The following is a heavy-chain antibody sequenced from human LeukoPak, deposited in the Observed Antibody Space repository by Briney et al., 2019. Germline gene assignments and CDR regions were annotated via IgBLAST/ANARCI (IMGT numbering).Heavy chain of an antibody. Sequence: GGSLRLSCAAAGFTFSSYGMHWVRQAPGKGLEWVAVISYDGSNKYYADSVMGRFTISRDNSKNTLYLQMNSLRDKDTAVYYCANPIQLWLRDWGQGTLVIVSS. J-gene: IGHJ4*02. D-gene: IGHD5-18*01. CDR3: ANPIQLWLRD. CDR1: GFTFSSYG. CDR2: ISYDGSNK. V-gene: IGHV3-30*18.